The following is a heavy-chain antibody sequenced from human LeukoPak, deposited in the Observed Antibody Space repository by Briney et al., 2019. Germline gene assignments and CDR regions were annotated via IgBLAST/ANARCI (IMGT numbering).Heavy chain of an antibody. CDR1: GFSLSRYW. V-gene: IGHV3-7*04. CDR2: MKQDGSEK. CDR3: ARYGLRGGTDY. J-gene: IGHJ4*02. D-gene: IGHD5/OR15-5a*01. Sequence: GGSLRLSCAACGFSLSRYWMSWVRQAPGKGLEWVANMKQDGSEKCYADSVKGRFTISRDNAKNSLYLQMSSLRAEDTAVYYCARYGLRGGTDYWGQGTLVTVSS.